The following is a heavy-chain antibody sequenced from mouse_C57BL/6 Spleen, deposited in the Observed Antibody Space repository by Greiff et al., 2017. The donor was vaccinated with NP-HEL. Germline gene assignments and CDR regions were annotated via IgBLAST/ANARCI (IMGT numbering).Heavy chain of an antibody. Sequence: VQLKESGPVLVKPGASVKMSCKASGYTFTDYYMNWVKQSPGQSLEWIGVINPYNGGTSYNQKFKGKATLTVDKSSSTAYMELNSLTSEDSAVYYCARKGVRLGAMDYWGQGTSVTVSS. CDR1: GYTFTDYY. CDR3: ARKGVRLGAMDY. V-gene: IGHV1-19*01. D-gene: IGHD3-2*02. CDR2: INPYNGGT. J-gene: IGHJ4*01.